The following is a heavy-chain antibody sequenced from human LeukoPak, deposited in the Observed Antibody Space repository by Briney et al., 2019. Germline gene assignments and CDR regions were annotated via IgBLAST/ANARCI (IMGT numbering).Heavy chain of an antibody. Sequence: SQTLSLTCTVSGGSISSGGYSWSWIRQYPGKGLEWIGYIYYSGSTYYNRSRKGRVTISVDTSKNQFSRELSSVTAADTAVYYCARGGRLDPFDYWGQGTLVTVSS. CDR2: IYYSGST. CDR1: GGSISSGGYS. D-gene: IGHD1-1*01. J-gene: IGHJ4*02. V-gene: IGHV4-31*03. CDR3: ARGGRLDPFDY.